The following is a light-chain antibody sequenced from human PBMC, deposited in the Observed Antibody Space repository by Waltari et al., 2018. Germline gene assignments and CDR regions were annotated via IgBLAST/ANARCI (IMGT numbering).Light chain of an antibody. Sequence: RASQSLTKEDLGGYQQKPGQAPRLLSDGASSRAAGSPDRFSGSGSGTDFTLTISRLEPDDFGVYYCQQYGSSILYTFGQGTKLEIK. CDR3: QQYGSSILYT. J-gene: IGKJ2*01. CDR2: GAS. V-gene: IGKV3-20*01. CDR1: QSLTKED.